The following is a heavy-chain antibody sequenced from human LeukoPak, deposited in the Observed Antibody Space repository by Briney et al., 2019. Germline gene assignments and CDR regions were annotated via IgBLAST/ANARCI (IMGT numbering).Heavy chain of an antibody. CDR1: GFTFSSYS. V-gene: IGHV3-21*04. Sequence: PGGSLRLSCAASGFTFSSYSMNWVRQAPGKGLEWVSSISSSSSYIYYADSVKGRFTISRHNSKNTLYLHMNSLRAEDTAVYYCARASVLIWSGYLDWGQGTLVTVSS. D-gene: IGHD3-3*01. CDR2: ISSSSSYI. CDR3: ARASVLIWSGYLD. J-gene: IGHJ4*02.